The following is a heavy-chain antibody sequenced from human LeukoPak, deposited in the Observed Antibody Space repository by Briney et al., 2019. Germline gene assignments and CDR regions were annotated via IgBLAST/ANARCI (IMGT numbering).Heavy chain of an antibody. V-gene: IGHV4-59*01. D-gene: IGHD3-22*01. CDR3: ARGPARGWRAFDI. J-gene: IGHJ3*02. CDR2: IYYSGST. CDR1: GDSLSNNY. Sequence: SETLSLTCTVSGDSLSNNYWSWIRQPPGKGLEWIGHIYYSGSTSYNPSLKSRVTLSTDASKNQISLKLTFVTAADTAVYYCARGPARGWRAFDIWGQGTMVTVSS.